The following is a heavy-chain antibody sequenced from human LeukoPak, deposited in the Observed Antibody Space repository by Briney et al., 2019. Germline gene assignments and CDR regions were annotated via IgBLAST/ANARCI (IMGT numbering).Heavy chain of an antibody. Sequence: GASVKVSCKASGGTFSSYAISWVRQAPGQGLEWMGGIIPIFGTANYAQKFQGRVTITADGSTSTAYMELSSLRSDDTAVYYCARSNIVVVPAAITSPLDYWGQGTLVTVSS. V-gene: IGHV1-69*13. D-gene: IGHD2-2*02. CDR1: GGTFSSYA. CDR3: ARSNIVVVPAAITSPLDY. CDR2: IIPIFGTA. J-gene: IGHJ4*02.